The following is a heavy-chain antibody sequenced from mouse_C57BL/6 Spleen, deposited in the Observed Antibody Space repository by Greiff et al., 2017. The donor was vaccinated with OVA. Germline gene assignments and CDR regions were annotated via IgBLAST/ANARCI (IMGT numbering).Heavy chain of an antibody. CDR3: AAEKEYYYGSSRYFDV. CDR1: GYTFTSYW. Sequence: QVQLQQPGAELVRPGTSVKLSCKASGYTFTSYWMHWVKQRPGQGLEWIGVIDPSDSYTNYNQKFKGKATLTVDTSSSTAYMQLSSLTSEDSAVYYGAAEKEYYYGSSRYFDVWGTGTTVTVSS. CDR2: IDPSDSYT. V-gene: IGHV1-59*01. D-gene: IGHD1-1*01. J-gene: IGHJ1*03.